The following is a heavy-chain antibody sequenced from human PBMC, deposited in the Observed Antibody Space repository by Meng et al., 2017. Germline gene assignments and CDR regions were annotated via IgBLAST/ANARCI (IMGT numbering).Heavy chain of an antibody. V-gene: IGHV3-15*01. CDR2: IKSKTDGGTT. Sequence: GESLKISCAASGFTLSNAWMSWVRQAPGKGLEWAGRIKSKTDGGTTDYAAPVKGRFTISRDDSKNTLYLQMNSLKTEDTAVYYCTTDLLSITLKRLRTPDYWGQGTLGTVAA. J-gene: IGHJ4*02. D-gene: IGHD4-17*01. CDR1: GFTLSNAW. CDR3: TTDLLSITLKRLRTPDY.